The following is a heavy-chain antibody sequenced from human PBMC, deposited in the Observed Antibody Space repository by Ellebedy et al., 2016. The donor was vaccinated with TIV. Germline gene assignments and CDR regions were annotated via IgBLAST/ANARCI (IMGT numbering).Heavy chain of an antibody. V-gene: IGHV3-48*01. CDR2: ISSSSSTI. CDR3: ARDCSGGSCYSYPRLYYYYYGMDV. Sequence: PGGSLRLSCAASGFTFSSYSMNWVRQAPGKGLEWVSYISSSSSTIYYADSVKGRFTISRDNAKNSLYLQMNSLRAEDTAVYYCARDCSGGSCYSYPRLYYYYYGMDVWGQGTTVTVSS. CDR1: GFTFSSYS. D-gene: IGHD2-15*01. J-gene: IGHJ6*02.